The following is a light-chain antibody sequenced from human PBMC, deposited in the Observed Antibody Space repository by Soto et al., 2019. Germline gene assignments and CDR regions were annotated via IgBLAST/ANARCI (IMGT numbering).Light chain of an antibody. V-gene: IGLV2-14*01. Sequence: QSALTQPASVSGSPAQSITISCTGTSSDVGAYNYVSWYQQYPGKAPKLMIFDVSNRPSGISHRFSGSKSGDTASLTISGLQAEDEADYYCTSWTSSNSYVFGTGTNLTVL. CDR2: DVS. CDR1: SSDVGAYNY. CDR3: TSWTSSNSYV. J-gene: IGLJ1*01.